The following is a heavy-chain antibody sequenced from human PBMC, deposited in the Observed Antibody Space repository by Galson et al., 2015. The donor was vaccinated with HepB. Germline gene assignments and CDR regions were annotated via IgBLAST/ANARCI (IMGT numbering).Heavy chain of an antibody. CDR2: ISYDGSNK. V-gene: IGHV3-30*18. D-gene: IGHD6-19*01. Sequence: SLSCAASGLTFSSYGMHWVRQAPGKGLEWVAVISYDGSNKYYADSVKGRFTISRDNSKNTLYLQMNSLRAEDTAVYYCAKDKQWLSYYYYGIDVWGQGTTVTVSS. CDR1: GLTFSSYG. CDR3: AKDKQWLSYYYYGIDV. J-gene: IGHJ6*02.